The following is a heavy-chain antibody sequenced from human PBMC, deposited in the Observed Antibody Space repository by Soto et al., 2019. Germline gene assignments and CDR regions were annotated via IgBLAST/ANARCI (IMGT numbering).Heavy chain of an antibody. D-gene: IGHD5-12*01. V-gene: IGHV1-69*13. CDR1: GGTFRRYA. Sequence: SVKVSCKASGGTFRRYAFSGVRQAPGEGLDWMGGIIPIFGTENYAQKFQGRVTITADESTNTAYMELSNLRSEGTAVYYFASLSGYAGYYGMDVWGQGTTVTSP. J-gene: IGHJ6*02. CDR3: ASLSGYAGYYGMDV. CDR2: IIPIFGTE.